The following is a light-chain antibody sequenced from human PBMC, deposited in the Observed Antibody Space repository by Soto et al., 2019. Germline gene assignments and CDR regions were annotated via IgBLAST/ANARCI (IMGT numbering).Light chain of an antibody. J-gene: IGLJ1*01. V-gene: IGLV2-14*01. Sequence: QSALTQPASVSGSPGQSITISCTGTSSDVGGYNYVSWYQQHPGKAPKLMIYDVSNRPSGVSNRFSGSKSGNTASLTISGLQAEDQADYYCSSYTSSSTGGYVFGTGTKLTV. CDR3: SSYTSSSTGGYV. CDR1: SSDVGGYNY. CDR2: DVS.